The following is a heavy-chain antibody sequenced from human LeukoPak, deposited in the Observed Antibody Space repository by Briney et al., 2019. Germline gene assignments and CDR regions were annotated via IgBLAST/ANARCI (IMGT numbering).Heavy chain of an antibody. CDR3: AKAPVTTCRGAYCYPFDY. J-gene: IGHJ4*02. V-gene: IGHV3-7*03. CDR2: INQDGGKE. Sequence: GGSLRLSCAASEFTFYNYWMSWVRQAPGKGLEWVANINQDGGKEYYVDSVKGRFTISRDSSKNTLFLQMNRLRPEDAAVYYCAKAPVTTCRGAYCYPFDYWGQGTLVTVSS. CDR1: EFTFYNYW. D-gene: IGHD2-21*01.